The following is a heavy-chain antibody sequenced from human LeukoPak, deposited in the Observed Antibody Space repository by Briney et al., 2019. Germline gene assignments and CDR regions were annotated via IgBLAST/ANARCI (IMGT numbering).Heavy chain of an antibody. CDR2: ISYSGST. V-gene: IGHV4-39*07. CDR1: GGSISSSSYY. CDR3: ARLTQYYYNYMDV. Sequence: SETLSLTCTVSGGSISSSSYYWGWLRQPPGTGLEWIGSISYSGSTYYNPSLKSRVTISVDTSKNQFSLKLSSVTAADTAVYYCARLTQYYYNYMDVWGKGTTVTVSS. J-gene: IGHJ6*03.